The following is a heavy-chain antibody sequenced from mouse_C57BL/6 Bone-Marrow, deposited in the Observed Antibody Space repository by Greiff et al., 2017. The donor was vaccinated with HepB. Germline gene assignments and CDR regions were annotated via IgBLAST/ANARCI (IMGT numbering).Heavy chain of an antibody. Sequence: QVQLQQSGAELARPGASVKLSCKASGYTFTSYGISWVKQRTGQGLEWIGEIYPRSGNTYYNEKFKGKATLTADKSSSTAYMELRSLTSEDSAVYFCATKMGTCYWGQGTTLTVSS. CDR2: IYPRSGNT. V-gene: IGHV1-81*01. J-gene: IGHJ2*01. CDR3: ATKMGTCY. CDR1: GYTFTSYG. D-gene: IGHD3-3*01.